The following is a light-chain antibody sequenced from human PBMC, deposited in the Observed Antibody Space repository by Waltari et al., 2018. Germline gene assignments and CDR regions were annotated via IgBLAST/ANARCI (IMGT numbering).Light chain of an antibody. CDR3: QQYGGSPLT. CDR2: GAS. CDR1: QSVSSNY. Sequence: DIVLTQSPGTLSLSPGERATLSCRASQSVSSNYLAWYQQKPGQSPRLLIYGASSRATSIPDRFSGSGSGPDFSLTISRLEPEDFAVYYCQQYGGSPLTFGGGTKVEIK. V-gene: IGKV3-20*01. J-gene: IGKJ4*01.